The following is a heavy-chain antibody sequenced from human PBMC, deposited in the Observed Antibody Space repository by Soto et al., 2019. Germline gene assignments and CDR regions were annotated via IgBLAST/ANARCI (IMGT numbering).Heavy chain of an antibody. V-gene: IGHV4-59*01. Sequence: QVQLQEPGPGLVKPSETLSLTCTVSGGSMSDYYWTWLRQPPGKGLEWIGYIYYSGSTNYNPSLKSRVTISVDTSKNQFSLKLSSVTAADTAVYYCARDSTRDYGDAFDIWGQGTMVTVSS. CDR3: ARDSTRDYGDAFDI. D-gene: IGHD4-17*01. J-gene: IGHJ3*02. CDR2: IYYSGST. CDR1: GGSMSDYY.